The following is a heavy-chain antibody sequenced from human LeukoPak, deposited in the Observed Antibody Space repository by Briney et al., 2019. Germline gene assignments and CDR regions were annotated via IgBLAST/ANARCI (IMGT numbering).Heavy chain of an antibody. D-gene: IGHD2-8*01. CDR3: AKDPYCTSLRCRRTRKYRQYTLDV. CDR1: GFMLDVYG. CDR2: ITWDGASV. V-gene: IGHV3-9*01. J-gene: IGHJ6*02. Sequence: GRSLRLSCVAFGFMLDVYGKLWVRQARGKGLEGVSGITWDGASVAYSDSVNGRFTIYRDITRNSLYLKLNGLTLEDTAFYYCAKDPYCTSLRCRRTRKYRQYTLDVWGQGATVTVSS.